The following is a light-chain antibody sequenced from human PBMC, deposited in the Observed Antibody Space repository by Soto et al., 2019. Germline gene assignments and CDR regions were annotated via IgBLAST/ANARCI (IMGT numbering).Light chain of an antibody. CDR3: QEYNTYSRT. Sequence: DIPMTQSPSTLSASVGDRVTITCRASQSISTWLAWYQQKPGKAPNLLIYQASRLASGVPSRFSGGGSGTEFALTSSSLQPDDFATYYCQEYNTYSRTFGQGTKVESK. CDR2: QAS. CDR1: QSISTW. V-gene: IGKV1-5*03. J-gene: IGKJ1*01.